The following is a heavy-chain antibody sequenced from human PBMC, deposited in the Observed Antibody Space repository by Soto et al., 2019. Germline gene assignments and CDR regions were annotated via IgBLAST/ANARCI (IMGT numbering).Heavy chain of an antibody. D-gene: IGHD3-3*01. CDR2: IWYDGSNK. CDR3: AREGGYDFWSAYDFDY. V-gene: IGHV3-33*01. CDR1: GFTFSSYG. J-gene: IGHJ4*02. Sequence: QVQLAESGGGVVQPGRSLRLSCAASGFTFSSYGMHWVRQAPGKGLEWVAVIWYDGSNKYYADSVKGRFTISRDNSKNTLYLQMNSLRAEDTAVYYCAREGGYDFWSAYDFDYWGQGTLVTVSS.